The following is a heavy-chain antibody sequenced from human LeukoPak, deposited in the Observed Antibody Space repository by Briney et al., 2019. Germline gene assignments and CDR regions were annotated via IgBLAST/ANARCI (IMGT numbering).Heavy chain of an antibody. Sequence: GGSLRLSCAASGFTFDDYAMHWVRQAPGKGLEWVSGISWNSGSIGYADSVKGRFTISRDNAKNSLYLQMNSLRAEDTAVYYCARRDYVWGSYRSWGQGTLVTVSS. CDR2: ISWNSGSI. V-gene: IGHV3-9*01. CDR3: ARRDYVWGSYRS. CDR1: GFTFDDYA. D-gene: IGHD3-16*02. J-gene: IGHJ4*02.